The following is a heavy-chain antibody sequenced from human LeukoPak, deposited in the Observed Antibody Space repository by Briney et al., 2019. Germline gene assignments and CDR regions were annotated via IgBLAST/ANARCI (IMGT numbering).Heavy chain of an antibody. CDR1: GFTFSTYG. V-gene: IGHV3-21*06. D-gene: IGHD4-11*01. Sequence: PGGSLRLSCAASGFTFSTYGMNWVRQAPSKELEWVSSTTTTSTNKYYAYSVKGRFTISRDNAKNSLYLQMNSLRVEDAAVYYCASYSIPGAYVWGQGTTVTVYS. CDR3: ASYSIPGAYV. CDR2: TTTTSTNK. J-gene: IGHJ6*02.